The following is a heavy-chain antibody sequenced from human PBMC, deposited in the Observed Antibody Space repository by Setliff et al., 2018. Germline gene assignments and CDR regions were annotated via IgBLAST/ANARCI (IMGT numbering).Heavy chain of an antibody. CDR2: ISGSGGNT. D-gene: IGHD3-16*02. V-gene: IGHV3-23*01. CDR3: ARDRGQVTVNNRYGFYYYGMDV. J-gene: IGHJ6*02. Sequence: GGSLRLSCAASGFTFSSYTMSWVRQAPGKGLEWVSAISGSGGNTYYADSVKGRFTISRDNSNNTVYLRMNALRAEDTGLYYCARDRGQVTVNNRYGFYYYGMDVWGQGTTVTVSS. CDR1: GFTFSSYT.